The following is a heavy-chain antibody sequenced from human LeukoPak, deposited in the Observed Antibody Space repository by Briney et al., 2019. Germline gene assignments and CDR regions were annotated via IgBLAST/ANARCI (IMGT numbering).Heavy chain of an antibody. CDR3: ARQIRWLRYWFDP. V-gene: IGHV4-39*07. Sequence: SETLSLTCTVSGGSISSSSYYWGWIRQPPGKGLEWIGSIYYSGSTYYNPSLKSRVTISVDTSNNQFSLKLSSVTAADTAVYYCARQIRWLRYWFDPWGQGTLVTVSS. J-gene: IGHJ5*02. D-gene: IGHD5-12*01. CDR2: IYYSGST. CDR1: GGSISSSSYY.